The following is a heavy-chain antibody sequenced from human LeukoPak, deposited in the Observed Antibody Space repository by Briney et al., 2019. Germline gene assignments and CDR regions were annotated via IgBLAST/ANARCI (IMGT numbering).Heavy chain of an antibody. CDR1: GYTFTGYY. CDR3: ARAWAIAAAGTLDADFDY. Sequence: ASVKVSCKASGYTFTGYYMHWVRQAPGQGLEWMGWINPNSGGTNYAQKFQGRVTMTRDTSISTAYMELSRLGSDDTAVYYCARAWAIAAAGTLDADFDYWGQGTLVTVSS. D-gene: IGHD6-13*01. V-gene: IGHV1-2*02. J-gene: IGHJ4*02. CDR2: INPNSGGT.